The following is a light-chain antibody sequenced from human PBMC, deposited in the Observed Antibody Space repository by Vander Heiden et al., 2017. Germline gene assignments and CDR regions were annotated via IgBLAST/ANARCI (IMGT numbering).Light chain of an antibody. CDR3: QQYNNWPLT. CDR2: GAS. J-gene: IGKJ4*01. V-gene: IGKV3-15*01. CDR1: QSVGSL. Sequence: EVLMTQSPATMSVSPGERVSLSCSASQSVGSLLAWYQQKPGQAPSLLIHGASTRSTGIPTRFSGSGSGTEFTLTITSLQSEDFAVYYCQQYNNWPLTFGGGTKVEIK.